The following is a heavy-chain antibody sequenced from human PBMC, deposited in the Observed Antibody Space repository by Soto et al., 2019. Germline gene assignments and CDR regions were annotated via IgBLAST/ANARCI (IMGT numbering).Heavy chain of an antibody. CDR3: ARDRNTLYGMDV. J-gene: IGHJ6*02. CDR2: IYSGSST. CDR1: GFTVSSYY. V-gene: IGHV3-66*01. D-gene: IGHD2-2*02. Sequence: GGSLRLSCAASGFTVSSYYMSWVRQAPGKGLEWVSFIYSGSSTYYADSVKGRFTISRDNSKNTLYLQMNSLRAEDTAVYYCARDRNTLYGMDVWGQGTTVTVSS.